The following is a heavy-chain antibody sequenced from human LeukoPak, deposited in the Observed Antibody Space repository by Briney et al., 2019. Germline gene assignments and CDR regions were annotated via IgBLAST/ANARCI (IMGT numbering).Heavy chain of an antibody. CDR2: INPNSGGT. V-gene: IGHV1-2*04. J-gene: IGHJ4*02. D-gene: IGHD3-9*01. CDR1: RYTFTGYF. Sequence: ASVKVSCKASRYTFTGYFMHAVRQAPGPGGEWMGWINPNSGGTYYAQKFQGWVTMTRDTSIRTAYMELSRLRSDDTAVYYCARGGLRYFDWLLYEGGYYFDYWGQGTLVTVSS. CDR3: ARGGLRYFDWLLYEGGYYFDY.